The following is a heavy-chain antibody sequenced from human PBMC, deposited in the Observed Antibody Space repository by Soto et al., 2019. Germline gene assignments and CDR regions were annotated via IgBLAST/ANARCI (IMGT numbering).Heavy chain of an antibody. V-gene: IGHV3-23*01. CDR2: ISGSDDST. D-gene: IGHD6-6*01. CDR1: GFTFSSYA. J-gene: IGHJ4*02. Sequence: EVQLLESGGGLVQPGESLRLSCAASGFTFSSYAMSWVRQAPGKGLEWVSAISGSDDSTYYADSVKVRFTISRDNSKNTLDLRMNSLRAEDTAVYYCAKRRSSSTFDYWGQGTLVTVAA. CDR3: AKRRSSSTFDY.